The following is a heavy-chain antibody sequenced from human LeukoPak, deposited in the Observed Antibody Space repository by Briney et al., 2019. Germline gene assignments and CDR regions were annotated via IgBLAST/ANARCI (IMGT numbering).Heavy chain of an antibody. CDR2: VYFNSDSP. Sequence: RASVNISCKTSGYTFTSYHIHWVRRAPGQGLEWMGIVYFNSDSPTYAQKLQGRVTMTRDTSTSTVYMELTSLRSDDTAIYYCARDGGWDSFTFDYWGQGALVIVSS. J-gene: IGHJ4*02. CDR3: ARDGGWDSFTFDY. D-gene: IGHD1-26*01. V-gene: IGHV1-46*04. CDR1: GYTFTSYH.